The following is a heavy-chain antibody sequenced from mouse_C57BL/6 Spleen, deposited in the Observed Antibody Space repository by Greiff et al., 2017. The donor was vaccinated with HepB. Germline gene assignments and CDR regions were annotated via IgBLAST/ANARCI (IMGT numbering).Heavy chain of an antibody. CDR1: GFSLTSYA. V-gene: IGHV2-9-1*01. J-gene: IGHJ4*01. CDR2: IWTGGGT. D-gene: IGHD1-1*01. Sequence: VQRVESGPGLVAPSQSLSITCTVSGFSLTSYAISWVRQPPGKGLEWLGVIWTGGGTNYNSALKSRLSISKDNSKSQVFLKMNSLQTDDTARYYCARNSLYYYGSSYDAMDYWGQGTSVTVSS. CDR3: ARNSLYYYGSSYDAMDY.